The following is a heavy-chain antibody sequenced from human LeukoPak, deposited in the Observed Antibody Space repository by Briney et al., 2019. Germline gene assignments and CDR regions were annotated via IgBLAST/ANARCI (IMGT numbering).Heavy chain of an antibody. CDR3: AKSSGSYTDYFDY. CDR2: IYSGGST. J-gene: IGHJ4*02. V-gene: IGHV3-53*01. CDR1: GFTVSSNY. Sequence: GGSLRLSCAASGFTVSSNYMSWVRQAPGKGLEWVSVIYSGGSTYYADSVKGRFTISRDNAKNSLYLQMNSLRAEDTAVYYCAKSSGSYTDYFDYWGQGTLVTVSS. D-gene: IGHD1-26*01.